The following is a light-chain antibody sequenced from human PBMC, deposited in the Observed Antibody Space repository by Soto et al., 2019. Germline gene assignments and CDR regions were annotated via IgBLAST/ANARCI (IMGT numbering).Light chain of an antibody. Sequence: DIKLTQSPSFLSASVGDRVTITCRASQDINTYLAWYQQKPGEAPKLLIFAASTLQNGVPSRFSGSGSGTEFTVTITSLQPEDFATYYCQQRKSYPITFGQGTRLEIK. CDR3: QQRKSYPIT. V-gene: IGKV1-9*01. CDR1: QDINTY. J-gene: IGKJ5*01. CDR2: AAS.